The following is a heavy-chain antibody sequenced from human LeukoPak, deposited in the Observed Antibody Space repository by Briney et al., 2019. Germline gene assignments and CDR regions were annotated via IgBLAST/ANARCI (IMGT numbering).Heavy chain of an antibody. D-gene: IGHD2-15*01. CDR2: IYYSGST. V-gene: IGHV4-59*01. J-gene: IGHJ4*02. CDR3: ARAAKGSYPHFDY. CDR1: DDSITIYY. Sequence: SETLSLTCTVSDDSITIYYWSWIRQPPGKGLEWIGYIYYSGSTNYNPSLKRRVTISVDTSKNQFSLKLSSVTAADTAVYYCARAAKGSYPHFDYWGQGTLVTVSS.